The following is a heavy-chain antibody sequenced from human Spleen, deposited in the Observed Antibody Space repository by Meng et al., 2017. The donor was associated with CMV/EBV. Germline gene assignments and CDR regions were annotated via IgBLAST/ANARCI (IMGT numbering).Heavy chain of an antibody. Sequence: ETLSLTCAASGFTFSSYWMSWVRQAPGKGLEWVSSISGSGGSTYYADSVKGRFTISRDNSENTLYLQMHSLRAEDTALYYCAHGLWSALVDYFDYWGQGTLVTVSS. CDR1: GFTFSSYW. D-gene: IGHD5-18*01. CDR3: AHGLWSALVDYFDY. CDR2: ISGSGGST. J-gene: IGHJ4*02. V-gene: IGHV3-23*01.